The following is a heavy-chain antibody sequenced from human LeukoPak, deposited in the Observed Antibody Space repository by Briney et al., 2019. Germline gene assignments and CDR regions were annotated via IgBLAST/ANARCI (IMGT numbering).Heavy chain of an antibody. J-gene: IGHJ4*02. CDR1: GVSISRLY. CDR3: VQTTGWPGFDY. D-gene: IGHD1-1*01. Sequence: PTETLCLTCTTSGVSISRLYWSWVRRPPGKGHEWIGDIYSGVPTCFNASHISRVIISIDTSKNQFSLNLTSVPGTDTDMYYCVQTTGWPGFDYWGQGILVTVSS. V-gene: IGHV4-4*09. CDR2: IYSGVPT.